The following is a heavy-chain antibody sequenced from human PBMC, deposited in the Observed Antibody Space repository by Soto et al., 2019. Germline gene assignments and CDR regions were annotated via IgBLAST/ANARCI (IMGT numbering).Heavy chain of an antibody. V-gene: IGHV3-33*01. Sequence: GGSLRLSCAASGFTFSSYGMHWVRQAPGKGLEWVAVIWYDGSNKYYADSVKGRFIISRDNSKNTLYLQMNSLRAEDTAVYYCARDRAYCGGDCYQTGDYYYYGMDVWGQGTTVTVSS. CDR1: GFTFSSYG. CDR2: IWYDGSNK. J-gene: IGHJ6*02. CDR3: ARDRAYCGGDCYQTGDYYYYGMDV. D-gene: IGHD2-21*02.